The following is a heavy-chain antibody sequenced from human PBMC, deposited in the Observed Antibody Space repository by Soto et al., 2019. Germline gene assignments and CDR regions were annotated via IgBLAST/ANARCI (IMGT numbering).Heavy chain of an antibody. D-gene: IGHD2-21*02. V-gene: IGHV3-21*01. CDR1: GFTLSSYS. CDR3: ARNPLPASTANDY. Sequence: EVQLVESGGGLVKPGGSLRLSCAASGFTLSSYSMNWVRQAPGKGLEWVSSISSSSSYIYYADSVKGRFTIPRDNAKNSLYLQMNSLRAEDTAVYYCARNPLPASTANDYWGQGTLVTVSS. CDR2: ISSSSSYI. J-gene: IGHJ4*02.